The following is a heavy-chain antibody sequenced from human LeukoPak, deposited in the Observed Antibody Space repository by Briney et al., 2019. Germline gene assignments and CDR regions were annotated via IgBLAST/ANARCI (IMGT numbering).Heavy chain of an antibody. CDR3: ARVSAMVRGKIDY. V-gene: IGHV4-30-4*08. CDR2: IYYSGST. Sequence: LXLTCTVSGGSISSGDYYWSWIRQPPGKGLEWIGYIYYSGSTYYNPSLKSRVTISVDTSKNQFSLKLSSVTAADTAVYYCARVSAMVRGKIDYWGQGTLVTVSS. J-gene: IGHJ4*02. D-gene: IGHD3-10*01. CDR1: GGSISSGDYY.